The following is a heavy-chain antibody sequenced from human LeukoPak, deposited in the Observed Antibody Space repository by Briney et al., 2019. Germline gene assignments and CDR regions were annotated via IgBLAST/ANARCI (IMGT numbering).Heavy chain of an antibody. J-gene: IGHJ4*02. Sequence: ASVTVSCKASGYTFTSYGISWVRQAPGQGLEWMGWISAYNGNTNYAQKLQGRVTMTTDTSTSTAYMELRSLRSDDTAVYYCARVPRYSSSWYDDYWGQGTLVTVSS. V-gene: IGHV1-18*01. CDR1: GYTFTSYG. CDR2: ISAYNGNT. D-gene: IGHD6-13*01. CDR3: ARVPRYSSSWYDDY.